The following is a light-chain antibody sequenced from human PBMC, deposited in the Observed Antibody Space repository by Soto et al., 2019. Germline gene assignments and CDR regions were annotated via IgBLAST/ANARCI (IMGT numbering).Light chain of an antibody. Sequence: DVPMTQSPSTLSASVGDRVTITCRASQSIGEYLAWYQQKPGKAPKVLKYDASILESGVPSRFSGRGSGRQFTLTISSLQPDDFATYYCQQYSSDVFSFGPGTTVDVK. V-gene: IGKV1-5*01. CDR3: QQYSSDVFS. CDR1: QSIGEY. CDR2: DAS. J-gene: IGKJ3*01.